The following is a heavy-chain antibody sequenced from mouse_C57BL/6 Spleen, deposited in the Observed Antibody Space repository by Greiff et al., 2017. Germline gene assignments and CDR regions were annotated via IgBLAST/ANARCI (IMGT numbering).Heavy chain of an antibody. CDR3: ALWAMDY. CDR2: ISSGSSTI. D-gene: IGHD1-1*02. J-gene: IGHJ4*01. V-gene: IGHV5-17*01. Sequence: EVKLMESGGGLVKPGGSLKLSCAASGFTFSDYGMHWVRQAPEKGLEWVAYISSGSSTIYYADTVKGRFTISRDNAKNTLFLQMTSLRSEDTAMYYCALWAMDYWGQGTSVTVSS. CDR1: GFTFSDYG.